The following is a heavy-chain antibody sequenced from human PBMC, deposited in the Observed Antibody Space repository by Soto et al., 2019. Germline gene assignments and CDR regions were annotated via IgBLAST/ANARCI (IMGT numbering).Heavy chain of an antibody. V-gene: IGHV5-51*01. Sequence: GESLKISCKGSGYSFTSYWIGWVRQMSGKGLEWTGIIYPGDSDTRYSPSFQGQVTISADKSISTAYLQWSSLKASGTAMYYCARGYCSSTSCYRIRFDPWGQGTLVTVSS. CDR1: GYSFTSYW. CDR3: ARGYCSSTSCYRIRFDP. J-gene: IGHJ5*02. CDR2: IYPGDSDT. D-gene: IGHD2-2*02.